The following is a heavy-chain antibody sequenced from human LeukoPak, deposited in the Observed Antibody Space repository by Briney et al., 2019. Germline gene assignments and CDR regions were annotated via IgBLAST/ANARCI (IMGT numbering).Heavy chain of an antibody. CDR3: ARDRAGYSYYGVNYYYYMDV. Sequence: GGSLRLSCAASGFTVSSNYMSWVRQAPGKGLEWVSVIYSGGSTYYADSVKGRFTISRDNSKNTLYLQMNSLRAEDTAVYYCARDRAGYSYYGVNYYYYMDVWGKGTTVTISS. D-gene: IGHD5-18*01. J-gene: IGHJ6*03. V-gene: IGHV3-53*01. CDR1: GFTVSSNY. CDR2: IYSGGST.